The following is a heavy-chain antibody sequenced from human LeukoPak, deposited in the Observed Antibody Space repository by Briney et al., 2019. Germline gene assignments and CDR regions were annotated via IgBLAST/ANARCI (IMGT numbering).Heavy chain of an antibody. V-gene: IGHV4-59*10. Sequence: PSETLSLTCVVYGGSFSGYYWSWIRQPPGKGLEWIGRIYTSGSTNYNPSLKSRVTMSVDTSKNQFSLKLSSVTAADTAVYYCARDHPTGVRPRGTLFDYWGQGTLVTVSS. CDR2: IYTSGST. CDR1: GGSFSGYY. J-gene: IGHJ4*02. CDR3: ARDHPTGVRPRGTLFDY. D-gene: IGHD3-10*01.